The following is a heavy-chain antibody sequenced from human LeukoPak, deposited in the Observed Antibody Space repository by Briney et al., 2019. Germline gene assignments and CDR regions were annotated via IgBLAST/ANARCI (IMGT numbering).Heavy chain of an antibody. CDR3: ARAVNTPIYYFEY. Sequence: GGSLRLSCAASGFTFSSYGMHWVRQAPGKGLEWVAVISYDGSNKYYADSVKGRFTISRDNSKNTLYLQMNSLRAEDTAVYYCARAVNTPIYYFEYWGQGALVTVSS. D-gene: IGHD1/OR15-1a*01. V-gene: IGHV3-30*03. J-gene: IGHJ4*02. CDR2: ISYDGSNK. CDR1: GFTFSSYG.